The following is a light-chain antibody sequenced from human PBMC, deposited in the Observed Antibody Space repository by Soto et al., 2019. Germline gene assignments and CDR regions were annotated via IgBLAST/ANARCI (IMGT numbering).Light chain of an antibody. CDR2: DAS. CDR3: QQAISIPFT. J-gene: IGKJ3*01. Sequence: DIHMTQSPSSVSASVGDRVTITCRASQGISGSLAWYQQKPGKHPKLLIYDASRLQSGVPSRFSGSRSGTDFTLTISSLQPADFATYYCQQAISIPFTFGPGTKVDIK. V-gene: IGKV1-12*01. CDR1: QGISGS.